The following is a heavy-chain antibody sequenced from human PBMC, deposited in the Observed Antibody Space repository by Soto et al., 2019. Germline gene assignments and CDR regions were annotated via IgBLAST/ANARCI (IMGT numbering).Heavy chain of an antibody. D-gene: IGHD6-19*01. CDR3: ARSGSGWTTLYYYYGMDV. J-gene: IGHJ6*02. CDR2: IKQDGSEK. CDR1: GFTISSYW. V-gene: IGHV3-7*01. Sequence: PGGSLRLSCAASGFTISSYWMSWVRKAPGKGLEWVANIKQDGSEKYYVDSVKGRFTISRDNAKNSLYLQMNSLRAEDTAVYYCARSGSGWTTLYYYYGMDVWGQGTTVTVSS.